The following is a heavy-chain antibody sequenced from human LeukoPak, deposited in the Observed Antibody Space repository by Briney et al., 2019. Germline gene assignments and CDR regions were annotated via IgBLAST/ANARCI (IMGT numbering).Heavy chain of an antibody. CDR1: GITFSSYA. J-gene: IGHJ4*02. D-gene: IGHD1-1*01. CDR2: ISGSGFTT. CDR3: AKKLRGTAVTPVDF. Sequence: PGGSLRLSCAASGITFSSYAMTWVRQAPGKGLERVSAISGSGFTTYYADSVKGRFAISRDNSNNTLYLYMNYLRAEDTAIYYCAKKLRGTAVTPVDFWGPGTLVTVSS. V-gene: IGHV3-23*01.